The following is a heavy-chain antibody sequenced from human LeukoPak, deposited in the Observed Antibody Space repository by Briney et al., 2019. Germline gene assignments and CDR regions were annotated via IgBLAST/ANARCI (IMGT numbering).Heavy chain of an antibody. CDR2: INPNSGGT. D-gene: IGHD6-19*01. CDR3: AGTFRPTGAVAYFDY. V-gene: IGHV1-2*02. Sequence: ASVKVSCKASGYTFTGYYMHWVRQAPGQGLEWMGWINPNSGGTNYAQKFQGRVTMTRDTSISTAYMELSRLRSDDTAVYYCAGTFRPTGAVAYFDYWGQGTLVTVSS. J-gene: IGHJ4*02. CDR1: GYTFTGYY.